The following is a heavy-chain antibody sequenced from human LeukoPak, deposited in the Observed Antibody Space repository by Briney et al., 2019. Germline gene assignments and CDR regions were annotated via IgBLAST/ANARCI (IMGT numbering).Heavy chain of an antibody. Sequence: GSLRLSCAASGFTFSSYSMNWVRQAPGKGLEWVSSISSSSSYIYYADSVKGRFTISRDNSKNTLYLQMNSLRAEDTAVYYCAKIPYGDYVLDYYYYMDVWGKGTTVTISS. CDR2: ISSSSSYI. CDR1: GFTFSSYS. CDR3: AKIPYGDYVLDYYYYMDV. D-gene: IGHD4-17*01. V-gene: IGHV3-21*01. J-gene: IGHJ6*03.